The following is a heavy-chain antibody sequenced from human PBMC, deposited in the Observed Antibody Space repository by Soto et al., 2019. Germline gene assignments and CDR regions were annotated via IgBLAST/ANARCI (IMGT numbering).Heavy chain of an antibody. CDR2: INPNSGGT. J-gene: IGHJ3*02. CDR3: ARDLGYSYGYYAFDI. D-gene: IGHD5-18*01. CDR1: GYTFNGYY. V-gene: IGHV1-2*04. Sequence: ASVKVSCKASGYTFNGYYMHWVRQAPGQGLEWMGWINPNSGGTNYAQKFQGWVTMTRDTSISTAYMGLSRLRSDDTAVYYCARDLGYSYGYYAFDIWGQGTMVTVSS.